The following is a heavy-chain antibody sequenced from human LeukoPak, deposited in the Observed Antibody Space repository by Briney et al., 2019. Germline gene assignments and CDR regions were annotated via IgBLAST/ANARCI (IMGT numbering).Heavy chain of an antibody. V-gene: IGHV3-48*02. CDR1: GFTFSTYT. CDR3: VRKTWDSSGYYCLDY. CDR2: ISGSSGTI. Sequence: SGGSLRLSCAASGFTFSTYTMNWVRQAPGKGLEWVAYISGSSGTIYYADSVKGRFTISRDNAKNSLYLQMNYLSDEDTAVYYCVRKTWDSSGYYCLDYWGQGTLVTVSS. J-gene: IGHJ4*02. D-gene: IGHD3-22*01.